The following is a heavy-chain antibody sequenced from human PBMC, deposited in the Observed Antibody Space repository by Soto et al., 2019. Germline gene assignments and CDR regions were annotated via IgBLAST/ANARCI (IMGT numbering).Heavy chain of an antibody. J-gene: IGHJ3*02. Sequence: LRLSCAASGFTSSSYAMSWVRQAPGKGLEWVSAISGSGGSTYYADSVKGRFTTSRDNSKNTLYLQMNSLRAEDTAVYYCAKGENGIDAFDIWGQGTMVTVSS. CDR1: GFTSSSYA. D-gene: IGHD1-1*01. CDR2: ISGSGGST. CDR3: AKGENGIDAFDI. V-gene: IGHV3-23*01.